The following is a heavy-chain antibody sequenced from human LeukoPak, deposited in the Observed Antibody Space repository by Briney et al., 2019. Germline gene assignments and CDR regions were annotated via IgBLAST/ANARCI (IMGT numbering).Heavy chain of an antibody. Sequence: SETLSLTCTVSGGSISSSSYYWGWIRQPAGKGLEWIGRIYTSGSTNYNPSLKSRVTMSVDTSKNQFSLKLSSVTAADTAVYYCVYYDFWSGHDYWGQGTLVTVSS. D-gene: IGHD3-3*01. CDR2: IYTSGST. CDR3: VYYDFWSGHDY. J-gene: IGHJ4*02. V-gene: IGHV4-61*02. CDR1: GGSISSSSYY.